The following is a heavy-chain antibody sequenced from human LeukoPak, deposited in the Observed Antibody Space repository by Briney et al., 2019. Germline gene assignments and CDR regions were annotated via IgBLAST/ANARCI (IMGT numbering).Heavy chain of an antibody. J-gene: IGHJ4*02. CDR3: ARAPFKRIVGATDFDY. Sequence: GGSLRLSCAASGFTFSDYYMRWIRHAPGKGLEWGSYISSSGSTIYYADSVKGRFTISRDNAKNPLYLQMNSLRAEDTAVYYCARAPFKRIVGATDFDYWGQGTLVTVSS. CDR1: GFTFSDYY. CDR2: ISSSGSTI. D-gene: IGHD1-26*01. V-gene: IGHV3-11*01.